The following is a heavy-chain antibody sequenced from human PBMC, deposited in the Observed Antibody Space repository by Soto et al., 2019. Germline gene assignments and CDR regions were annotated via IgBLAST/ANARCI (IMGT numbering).Heavy chain of an antibody. CDR2: LDYSGTT. D-gene: IGHD6-6*01. J-gene: IGHJ4*02. CDR3: ARDSFPPYSSSSKGFDY. V-gene: IGHV4-59*01. CDR1: GGSISSYY. Sequence: SETLSLTCTVSGGSISSYYWNWIRQSPGKGLEWIASLDYSGTTNYNPSLKSRITTSVDPSKKQFSLKMRSVTAADTAVYYCARDSFPPYSSSSKGFDYRGQGSLVTVS.